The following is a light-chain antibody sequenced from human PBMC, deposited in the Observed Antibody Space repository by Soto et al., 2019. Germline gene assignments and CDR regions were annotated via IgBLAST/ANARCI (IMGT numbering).Light chain of an antibody. CDR2: GAS. V-gene: IGKV3-20*01. Sequence: DIVLTQSAGTLSWSPGERATLSCGASQSLRSTSLAWYQQKPGQAPRLLMYGASNRATGIPDKFSGGGSGTDFTLTISRLEPQDFAVYYCQQYGSSPQWTFGQGTKVDIK. J-gene: IGKJ1*01. CDR3: QQYGSSPQWT. CDR1: QSLRSTS.